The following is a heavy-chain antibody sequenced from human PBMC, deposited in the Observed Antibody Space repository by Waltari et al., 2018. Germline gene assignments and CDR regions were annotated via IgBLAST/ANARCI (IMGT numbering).Heavy chain of an antibody. V-gene: IGHV3-21*01. D-gene: IGHD3-16*01. J-gene: IGHJ4*02. CDR3: ARDRRGYFDY. CDR1: GRPFSGYS. Sequence: EVQLVEPGGGLVNLGGSLSPSCDASGRPFSGYSMNWVRQAPGKGLEWVSSISGDSRFIYYADSVNGRFTISSDDAKNSLYLQMNSLRVEDTAVYYCARDRRGYFDYWGPGTLVSVSS. CDR2: ISGDSRFI.